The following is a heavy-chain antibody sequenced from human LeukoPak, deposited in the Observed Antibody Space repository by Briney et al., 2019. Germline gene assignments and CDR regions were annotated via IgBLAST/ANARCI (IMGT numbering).Heavy chain of an antibody. Sequence: GGSLRLSCAASGFTFSSYGTSWVRQAPGKGLEWVSGISGSGGSTYYADSVKGRFTISRDNSKNTLYLQMNSLRAEDTAVYYCARGRGYSFYWGQGTLVTVSS. CDR2: ISGSGGST. J-gene: IGHJ4*02. CDR3: ARGRGYSFY. V-gene: IGHV3-23*01. D-gene: IGHD5-12*01. CDR1: GFTFSSYG.